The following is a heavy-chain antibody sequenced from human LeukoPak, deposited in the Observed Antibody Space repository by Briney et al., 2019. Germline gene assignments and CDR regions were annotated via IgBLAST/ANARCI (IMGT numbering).Heavy chain of an antibody. V-gene: IGHV3-7*01. J-gene: IGHJ4*02. Sequence: GGSLRLSCAASGFTFSDYWMSWVRQAPGKGLVWVANIKEDGSEKYYVDSVKGRFTISRDSAKNSLFLQMNSLRAEDTAVYYCARASRGIAANLCFDYWGQGILVTVSS. CDR1: GFTFSDYW. CDR3: ARASRGIAANLCFDY. D-gene: IGHD6-25*01. CDR2: IKEDGSEK.